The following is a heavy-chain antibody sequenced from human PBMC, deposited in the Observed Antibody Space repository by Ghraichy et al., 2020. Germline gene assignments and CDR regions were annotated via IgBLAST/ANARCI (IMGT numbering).Heavy chain of an antibody. J-gene: IGHJ4*02. D-gene: IGHD1-26*01. CDR3: ASSSGSYYDPSDY. Sequence: GGSLRLSCAVSGFNVSTNYMTWVRQAPGKGLEWVSILYRGGTTYYADSVKGRFTISRHNSKNTLYLQMNSRRTEDPAVYYCASSSGSYYDPSDYWGQGTLVTVSS. CDR2: LYRGGTT. V-gene: IGHV3-53*04. CDR1: GFNVSTNY.